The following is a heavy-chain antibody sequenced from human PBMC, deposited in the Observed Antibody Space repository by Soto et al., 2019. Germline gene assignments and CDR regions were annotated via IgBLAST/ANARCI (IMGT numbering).Heavy chain of an antibody. D-gene: IGHD4-17*01. CDR3: ARSYGDPYYYYGMDV. V-gene: IGHV1-69*12. CDR2: IIPIFGTA. J-gene: IGHJ6*02. Sequence: QVQLVQSGAEVKKPGSSVKVSCKASGGTFSSYAISWVRQAPGQGLEWTGGIIPIFGTANYAQKFQGRVTINEDESTSTAYMELSSLISEDTAVYYCARSYGDPYYYYGMDVWGQGTTVTVSS. CDR1: GGTFSSYA.